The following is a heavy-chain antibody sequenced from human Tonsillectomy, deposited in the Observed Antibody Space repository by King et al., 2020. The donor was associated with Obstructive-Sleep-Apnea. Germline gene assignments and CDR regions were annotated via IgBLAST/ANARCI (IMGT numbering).Heavy chain of an antibody. D-gene: IGHD6-13*01. CDR2: MNPNSGNT. J-gene: IGHJ6*02. Sequence: QLVQSGAEVKKPGASVKVSCKASGYTFTSYDINWVRQATGQGLEWMGWMNPNSGNTGYAQKFQVRVTMTRNTSISTAYMELGSLRSEDTAVYYCGRGPGNSSWSRGYYYYGMDVWGQGTTVTVSS. V-gene: IGHV1-8*01. CDR3: GRGPGNSSWSRGYYYYGMDV. CDR1: GYTFTSYD.